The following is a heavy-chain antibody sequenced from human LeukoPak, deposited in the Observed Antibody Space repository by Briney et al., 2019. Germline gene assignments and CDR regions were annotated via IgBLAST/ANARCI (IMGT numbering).Heavy chain of an antibody. V-gene: IGHV3-21*01. J-gene: IGHJ4*02. CDR2: ISSSSSYI. CDR3: ASLRVWELNDY. D-gene: IGHD1-26*01. CDR1: GFTFSSYG. Sequence: GGSLRLSCAASGFTFSSYGIHWVRQAPGKGLEWVSSISSSSSYIYYADSVKGRFTISRDNAKNSLYLQMNSLRAEDTAVYYCASLRVWELNDYWGQGTLVTVSS.